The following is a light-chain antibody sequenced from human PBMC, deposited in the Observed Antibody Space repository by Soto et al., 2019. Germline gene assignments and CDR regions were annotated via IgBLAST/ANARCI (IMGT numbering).Light chain of an antibody. CDR3: QQRGDWPPIT. V-gene: IGKV3-15*01. Sequence: EIVMTQSPGTLSVSPGERATLSCSASQSVVSNLAWYQQKPGQAPRLLIYGASTRATGIPDRFSGSGSGTDFTLTISRLEPEDFVVYYCQQRGDWPPITFGQGTRLEIK. CDR1: QSVVSN. J-gene: IGKJ5*01. CDR2: GAS.